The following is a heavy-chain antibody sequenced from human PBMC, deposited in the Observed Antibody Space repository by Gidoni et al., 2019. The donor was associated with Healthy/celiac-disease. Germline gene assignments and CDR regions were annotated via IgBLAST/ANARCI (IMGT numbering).Heavy chain of an antibody. CDR2: IYYCGST. Sequence: LQLQDSVPGLVKPSETLSLTCTVSVCSISSSSYYWRCIRQPPGKGLEWIGSIYYCGSTYYNPSLKRRVTISVDTSKNQFSLKLSSVTAADTAVDYCARRNYYDSSGYWAYWGQGTLVTVSS. CDR3: ARRNYYDSSGYWAY. V-gene: IGHV4-39*01. D-gene: IGHD3-22*01. CDR1: VCSISSSSYY. J-gene: IGHJ4*02.